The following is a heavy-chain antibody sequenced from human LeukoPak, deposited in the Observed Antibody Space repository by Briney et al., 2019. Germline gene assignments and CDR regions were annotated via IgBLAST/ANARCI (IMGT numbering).Heavy chain of an antibody. J-gene: IGHJ4*02. Sequence: GASVKVSCKACGYTFTSYDFNWVRQATGQRPEWMGWMSPNSGDTGYAQKFQDRVTMTRNTSISTAYMELSSLRSDDTAVYYCARGPPNWGYDYWGPGTLVTVSS. CDR2: MSPNSGDT. V-gene: IGHV1-8*01. D-gene: IGHD7-27*01. CDR1: GYTFTSYD. CDR3: ARGPPNWGYDY.